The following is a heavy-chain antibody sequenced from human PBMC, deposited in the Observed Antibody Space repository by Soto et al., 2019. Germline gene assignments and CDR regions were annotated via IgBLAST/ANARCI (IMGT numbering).Heavy chain of an antibody. J-gene: IGHJ6*02. CDR1: GFTFSSYA. D-gene: IGHD6-19*01. CDR3: AKAREKQLMRVGMDV. V-gene: IGHV3-23*01. CDR2: IKDNGGGT. Sequence: EVQLLESGGGLVQPGGSLRLSCAASGFTFSSYAMNWVRQAPGKGLEWVSVIKDNGGGTYYAESVKGRFTISRDNSKNTLNLQMNSLRAEDTAIYYCAKAREKQLMRVGMDVWGHGTTVTVS.